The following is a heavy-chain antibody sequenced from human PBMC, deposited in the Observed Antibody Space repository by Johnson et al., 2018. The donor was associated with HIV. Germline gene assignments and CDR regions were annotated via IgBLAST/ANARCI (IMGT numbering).Heavy chain of an antibody. CDR2: IRYDGSNK. V-gene: IGHV3-30*02. CDR3: ARGWGRSSGTFDAFDI. D-gene: IGHD6-19*01. CDR1: GFTFSSYG. Sequence: QVQLVESGGGVVQPGRSLRLSCAASGFTFSSYGMHWVRQAPGKGLEWVAFIRYDGSNKYYADSVKGRFTISRDNSKNTLYLQMNSLRAEDTAVYYCARGWGRSSGTFDAFDIWGQGTMVTVSS. J-gene: IGHJ3*02.